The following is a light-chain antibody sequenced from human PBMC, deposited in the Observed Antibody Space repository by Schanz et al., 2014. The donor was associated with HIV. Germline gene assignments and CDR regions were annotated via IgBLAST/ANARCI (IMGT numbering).Light chain of an antibody. CDR1: SSNIATNA. V-gene: IGLV1-44*01. J-gene: IGLJ3*02. CDR3: AAWDDSLKGWV. Sequence: QSVLTQPPSASGTPGQRVTMSCSASSSNIATNAVNWYPQLPGTAPKLLIYATYNRPSGVPDRFSGSNSGTSASLAISGLQSEDEADYYCAAWDDSLKGWVFGGGTKVTVL. CDR2: ATY.